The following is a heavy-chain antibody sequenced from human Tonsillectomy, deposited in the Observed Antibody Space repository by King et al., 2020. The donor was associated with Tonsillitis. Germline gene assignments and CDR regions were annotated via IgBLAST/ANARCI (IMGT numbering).Heavy chain of an antibody. J-gene: IGHJ4*02. Sequence: VQLQESGPGLVKPSDTLSLTCAFSCYSISSSNWWGWIRPPPGKGLEWIGYISYSWTTSYNPFLNGLSTMSVDTSKNQFSLKMSSVTAVDTAVYYCAITPLTGEDYWGQGTLVTVSS. CDR1: CYSISSSNW. CDR2: ISYSWTT. D-gene: IGHD3-9*01. CDR3: AITPLTGEDY. V-gene: IGHV4-28*01.